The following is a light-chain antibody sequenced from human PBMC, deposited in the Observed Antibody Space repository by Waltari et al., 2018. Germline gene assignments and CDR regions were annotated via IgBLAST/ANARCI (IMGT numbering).Light chain of an antibody. CDR1: SGHTSYA. CDR2: VNSDGSH. CDR3: QTWGPGFWV. V-gene: IGLV4-69*01. J-gene: IGLJ3*02. Sequence: QLVLTQSPSASASLGASVKLTCTLNSGHTSYAIAWHQQQPEKGPRYLMKVNSDGSHRKGDGIPDRFSGSSSGAERYLTISSLQSEDEADYYCQTWGPGFWVFGGGTKLTVL.